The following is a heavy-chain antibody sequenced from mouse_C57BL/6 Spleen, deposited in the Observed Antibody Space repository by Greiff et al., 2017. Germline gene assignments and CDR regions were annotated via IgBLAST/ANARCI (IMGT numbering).Heavy chain of an antibody. CDR2: IDPSDSYT. Sequence: QVQLQQPGAELVMPGASVKLSCKASGYTFTSYWMHWVKQRPGQGLEWIGEIDPSDSYTNYNQKFKGKSTLTVDKSSSPAYMQLSSLTSEDSAVYYCARSYYGSRGYFDYWGQGTTLTVSS. CDR3: ARSYYGSRGYFDY. J-gene: IGHJ2*01. V-gene: IGHV1-69*01. CDR1: GYTFTSYW. D-gene: IGHD1-1*01.